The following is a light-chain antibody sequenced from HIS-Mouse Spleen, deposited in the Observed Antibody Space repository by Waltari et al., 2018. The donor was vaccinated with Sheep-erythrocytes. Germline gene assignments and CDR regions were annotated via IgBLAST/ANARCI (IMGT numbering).Light chain of an antibody. CDR1: NIGSKS. Sequence: SYVLTQPPSVSVAPGKTARITCGGNNIGSKSVHWYQQKPGQAPVLGVYDDSYRPSGIPARFSGSNSGNTATLTISRVEAGDEADYYCQVWKVFGGGTKLTVL. CDR3: QVWKV. J-gene: IGLJ2*01. V-gene: IGLV3-21*03. CDR2: DDS.